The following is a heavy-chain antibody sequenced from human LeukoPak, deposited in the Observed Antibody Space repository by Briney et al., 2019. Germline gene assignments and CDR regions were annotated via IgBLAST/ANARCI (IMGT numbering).Heavy chain of an antibody. Sequence: GGSLRLSCAASGFTFSSSWMIWARQAPGKGLEWVANINQDGGQKYYLDSVKGRFTISRDNADNSLYLQMDGLKAEDTAVYYCATNTRAYAVLLAYWGQGTLVTVSS. CDR3: ATNTRAYAVLLAY. D-gene: IGHD4-17*01. V-gene: IGHV3-7*01. CDR2: INQDGGQK. J-gene: IGHJ4*02. CDR1: GFTFSSSW.